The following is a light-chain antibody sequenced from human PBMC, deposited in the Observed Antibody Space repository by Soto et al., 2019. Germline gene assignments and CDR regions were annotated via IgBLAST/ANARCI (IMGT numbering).Light chain of an antibody. CDR2: DAS. V-gene: IGKV1-5*01. Sequence: DIQMTQSPTTLSSSVGDRVTITCRASQSISSCLAWYLHKPGKAPNPLIYDASSLETGVPPRFSGSGSGTDFTLTISRLQPDDIATYYCQQYKSPQTFGQGTNVEI. J-gene: IGKJ1*01. CDR1: QSISSC. CDR3: QQYKSPQT.